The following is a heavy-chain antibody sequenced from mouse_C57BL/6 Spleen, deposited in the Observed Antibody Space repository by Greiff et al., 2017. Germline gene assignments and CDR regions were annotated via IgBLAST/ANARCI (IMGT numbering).Heavy chain of an antibody. CDR3: TRDPPGPGAY. J-gene: IGHJ3*01. CDR2: ISSGGDYI. CDR1: GFTFSSYA. Sequence: EVQLMESGEGLVKPGGSLKLSCAASGFTFSSYAMSWVRQTPEKRLEWVAYISSGGDYIYYADTVKGRFTISRDNARNTLYLQMSSLKSEDTAMYYCTRDPPGPGAYWGQGTLVTVSA. V-gene: IGHV5-9-1*02.